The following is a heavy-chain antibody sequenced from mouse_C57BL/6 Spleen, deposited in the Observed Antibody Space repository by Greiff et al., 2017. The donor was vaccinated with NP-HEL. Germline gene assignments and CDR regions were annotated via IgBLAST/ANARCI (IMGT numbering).Heavy chain of an antibody. V-gene: IGHV1-50*01. D-gene: IGHD2-4*01. J-gene: IGHJ3*01. CDR1: GYTFTSYW. Sequence: VQLQQPGAELVKPGASVKLSCKASGYTFTSYWMQWVKQRPGQGLEWIGEIDPSDSYTNYNQKFKGKATLTVDTSSSTAYMQLSSLTSEDSAVYYCARGQDYAWFAYWGQGTLVTVSA. CDR3: ARGQDYAWFAY. CDR2: IDPSDSYT.